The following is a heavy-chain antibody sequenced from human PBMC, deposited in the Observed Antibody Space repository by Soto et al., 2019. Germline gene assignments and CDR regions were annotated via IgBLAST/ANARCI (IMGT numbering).Heavy chain of an antibody. CDR1: GFTFSSYS. J-gene: IGHJ6*03. CDR3: ARGGVGITGTTGYYYYMDV. D-gene: IGHD1-7*01. CDR2: ISSSSSTI. Sequence: PGGSLRLSCAASGFTFSSYSMNWVRQAPGKGLEWVSYISSSSSTIYYADSVKGRFTISRDNAKNSLYLQMNSLRAEDTAVYYCARGGVGITGTTGYYYYMDVWGKGTTVTVSS. V-gene: IGHV3-48*01.